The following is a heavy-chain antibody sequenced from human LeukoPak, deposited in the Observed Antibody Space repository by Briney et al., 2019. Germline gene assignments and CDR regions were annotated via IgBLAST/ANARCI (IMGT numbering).Heavy chain of an antibody. CDR1: GLTFSSYA. Sequence: GGSLRLSCAASGLTFSSYAMSWVRQAPGKGLEWVSAISGSGGSTYYADSVKGRFTISRDNSKNTLYLQMNSLRAEDTAVYYCAKDLSQNYDSSGYLDYWGQGTLVTVSS. V-gene: IGHV3-23*01. D-gene: IGHD3-22*01. J-gene: IGHJ4*02. CDR2: ISGSGGST. CDR3: AKDLSQNYDSSGYLDY.